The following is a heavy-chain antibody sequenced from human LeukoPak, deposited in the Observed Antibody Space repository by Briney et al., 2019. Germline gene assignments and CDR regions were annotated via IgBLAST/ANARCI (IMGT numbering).Heavy chain of an antibody. J-gene: IGHJ6*03. Sequence: GASVKVSCKASGYTFTGYYMHWVRQAPGQGLEWMGWINPNSGGTNYAQKFQGRVTMTRDTSISTAYMELSRLRSDDTAVYYCARAVTAQDYYYYYFMDVWGKGTTVTVSS. V-gene: IGHV1-2*02. CDR2: INPNSGGT. CDR3: ARAVTAQDYYYYYFMDV. D-gene: IGHD4-11*01. CDR1: GYTFTGYY.